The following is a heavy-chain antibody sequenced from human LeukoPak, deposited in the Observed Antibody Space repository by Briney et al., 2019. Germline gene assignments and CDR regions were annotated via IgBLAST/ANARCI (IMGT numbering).Heavy chain of an antibody. D-gene: IGHD6-19*01. J-gene: IGHJ4*02. CDR1: GYTFTSYG. V-gene: IGHV1-18*01. CDR2: ISTYNGNT. Sequence: ASVKVSCKASGYTFTSYGINWVRQAPGQGLEWRGWISTYNGNTNYAQNLQGRVTMTTDTSTSTAYMELRSLRSDDTAVYYCARDQIPNSSGWYQFDYWGQGTLVTVSS. CDR3: ARDQIPNSSGWYQFDY.